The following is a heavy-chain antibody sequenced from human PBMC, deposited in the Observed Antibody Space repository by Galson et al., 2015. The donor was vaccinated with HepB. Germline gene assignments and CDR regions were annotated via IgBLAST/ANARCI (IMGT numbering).Heavy chain of an antibody. V-gene: IGHV1-18*01. CDR2: ISPYNGNT. D-gene: IGHD4-23*01. Sequence: SVKVSCKASGYTFKNYDISWVRQAPGQGLEWMGWISPYNGNTNYEQKLQGRVTMTTDTSTTTAYMDLRSLRSDDTAVYYSARVVTGGAPYFDYWGQGTLVTVSS. J-gene: IGHJ4*02. CDR3: ARVVTGGAPYFDY. CDR1: GYTFKNYD.